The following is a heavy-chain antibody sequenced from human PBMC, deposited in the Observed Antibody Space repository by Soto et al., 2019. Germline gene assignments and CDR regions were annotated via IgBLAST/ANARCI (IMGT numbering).Heavy chain of an antibody. CDR2: INSEGTST. CDR3: TRVSTQLEDDY. J-gene: IGHJ4*02. V-gene: IGHV3-74*01. Sequence: VQLVASGGGLVQPGGSLRLSCAASGFTFSDFWMHWVRQVPGKGLMWVARINSEGTSTIHADSVKGRFSISRDNAKNTLYLHMSSLRAEDTGVYYCTRVSTQLEDDYWGQGARVTVSA. D-gene: IGHD1-1*01. CDR1: GFTFSDFW.